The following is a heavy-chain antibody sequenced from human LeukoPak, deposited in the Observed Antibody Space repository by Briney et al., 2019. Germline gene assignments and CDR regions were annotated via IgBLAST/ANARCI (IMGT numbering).Heavy chain of an antibody. CDR1: GFTFSSYW. Sequence: GGSLRLSCAASGFTFSSYWMHWVRQAPGKGLVWVSRINSDGSSTSYADSVKGRFTISRDNAKNTLYLQMNSLRAEDTAVYYCARVSVNSSGYGSFGAFDIWGQGTMVTVSS. CDR3: ARVSVNSSGYGSFGAFDI. D-gene: IGHD3-22*01. J-gene: IGHJ3*02. CDR2: INSDGSST. V-gene: IGHV3-74*01.